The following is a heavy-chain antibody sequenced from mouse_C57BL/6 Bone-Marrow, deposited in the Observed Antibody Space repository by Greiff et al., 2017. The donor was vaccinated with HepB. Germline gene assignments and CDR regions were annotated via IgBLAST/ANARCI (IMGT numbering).Heavy chain of an antibody. CDR2: INPYNGGT. Sequence: DVKLQESGPVLVKPGASVKMSCKASGYTFTDYYMNWVKQSHGKSLEWIGVINPYNGGTSYNQKFKGKATLTVDKSSSTAYMELNSLTSEYSAVYYCARWGGDDYYAMDYWGQGTSVTVTS. V-gene: IGHV1-19*01. J-gene: IGHJ4*01. CDR3: ARWGGDDYYAMDY. CDR1: GYTFTDYY.